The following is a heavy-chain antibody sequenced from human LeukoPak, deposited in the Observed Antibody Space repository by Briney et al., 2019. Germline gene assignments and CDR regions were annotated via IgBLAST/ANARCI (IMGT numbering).Heavy chain of an antibody. CDR3: ARSPTYYYGSGSYYNGVYWFDP. J-gene: IGHJ5*02. CDR2: IYPGDSDT. CDR1: GYSFTSYW. Sequence: GESLKNSCKGSGYSFTSYWIGWVRQMPGKGLEWMGIIYPGDSDTRYSPSFQGQVTISADKSISTAYLQWSSLKASDTAMYYCARSPTYYYGSGSYYNGVYWFDPWGQGTLVTVSS. D-gene: IGHD3-10*01. V-gene: IGHV5-51*01.